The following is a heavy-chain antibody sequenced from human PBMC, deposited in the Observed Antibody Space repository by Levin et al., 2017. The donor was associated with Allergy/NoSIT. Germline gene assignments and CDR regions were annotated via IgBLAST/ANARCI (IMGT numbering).Heavy chain of an antibody. CDR2: IYPGDSDT. CDR1: GYSFTSYW. D-gene: IGHD6-13*01. CDR3: ARRTASSWYGKPYYFDY. J-gene: IGHJ4*02. Sequence: GGSLRLSCKGSGYSFTSYWIGWVRQMPGKGLEWMGIIYPGDSDTRYSPSFQGQVTISADKSISTAYLQWSSLKASDTAMYYCARRTASSWYGKPYYFDYWGQGTLVTVSS. V-gene: IGHV5-51*01.